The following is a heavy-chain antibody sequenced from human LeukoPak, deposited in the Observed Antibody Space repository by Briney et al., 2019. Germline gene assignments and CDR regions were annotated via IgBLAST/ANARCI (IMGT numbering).Heavy chain of an antibody. Sequence: GGSLGLSCAASGFTFSSYWMSWVRQAPGKGLEWVANIKQDGSEKYYVDSVKGRFTISRDNAKNSLHLQMNSLRAEDTGVYYCARTIAVFGPYYFDYWGQGTLVTVSS. V-gene: IGHV3-7*04. CDR1: GFTFSSYW. CDR3: ARTIAVFGPYYFDY. CDR2: IKQDGSEK. J-gene: IGHJ4*02. D-gene: IGHD5-24*01.